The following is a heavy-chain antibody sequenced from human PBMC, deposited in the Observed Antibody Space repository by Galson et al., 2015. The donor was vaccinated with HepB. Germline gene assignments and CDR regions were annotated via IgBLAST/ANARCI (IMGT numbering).Heavy chain of an antibody. J-gene: IGHJ6*02. CDR2: IWYDGSNK. CDR3: ARDHCSSTSCYPENYYDMDV. Sequence: LRLSCAASGFTFSSYGMHWVRQAPGKGLEWAAVIWYDGSNKDYADSVKGRFTISRDNSKNTLYLQMNSLRVEDTAVYYCARDHCSSTSCYPENYYDMDVWGQGTTVTVSS. D-gene: IGHD2-2*01. CDR1: GFTFSSYG. V-gene: IGHV3-33*01.